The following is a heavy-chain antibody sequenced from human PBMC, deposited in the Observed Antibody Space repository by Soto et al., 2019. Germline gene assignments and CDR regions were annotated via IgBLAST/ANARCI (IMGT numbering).Heavy chain of an antibody. CDR1: GGSLSGYY. J-gene: IGHJ5*02. CDR2: INHSGST. CDR3: ARGARLRYSSSWYLIDP. Sequence: ETLSLTCAVYGGSLSGYYWSWIRQPPGKGLEWIGEINHSGSTNYNPSLKSRVTISVDTSKNQFSLKLSSVTAADTAVYYCARGARLRYSSSWYLIDPWGQGTLVTVSS. V-gene: IGHV4-34*01. D-gene: IGHD6-13*01.